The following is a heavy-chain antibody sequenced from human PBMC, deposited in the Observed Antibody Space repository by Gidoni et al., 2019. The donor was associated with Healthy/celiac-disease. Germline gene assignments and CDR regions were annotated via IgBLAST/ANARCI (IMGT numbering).Heavy chain of an antibody. D-gene: IGHD6-19*01. CDR2: IRYDGSNK. V-gene: IGHV3-30*02. CDR3: AKGRQWLDWPLDY. Sequence: QVQLVESGGGVVQPGGSLRLSCAASGFTFSSYGMHWVRQAPGKGLEWVAFIRYDGSNKYYADSVKGRFTISRDNSKNTLYLQMNSLRAEDTAVYYCAKGRQWLDWPLDYWGQGTLVTVSS. CDR1: GFTFSSYG. J-gene: IGHJ4*02.